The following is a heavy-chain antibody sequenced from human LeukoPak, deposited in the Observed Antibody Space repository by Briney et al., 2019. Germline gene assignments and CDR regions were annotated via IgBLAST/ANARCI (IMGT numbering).Heavy chain of an antibody. CDR3: GRDSLGGDY. CDR2: IWNDGSQK. Sequence: GGSLRLSCAASGFSFSTFGMHWARRAPGKGLEGVAVIWNDGSQKFYAESVKGRFTISRDNSQNTLYLQMNRLRAEDTAVYYCGRDSLGGDYWGQGTLVTVSS. V-gene: IGHV3-33*08. J-gene: IGHJ4*02. CDR1: GFSFSTFG. D-gene: IGHD3-16*01.